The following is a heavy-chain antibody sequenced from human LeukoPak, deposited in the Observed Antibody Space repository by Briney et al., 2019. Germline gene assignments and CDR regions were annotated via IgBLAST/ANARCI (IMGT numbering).Heavy chain of an antibody. CDR2: INHDGIHT. Sequence: GGSLRLSCVASGFTFSSNWMAWVRHAPGKGPELVAHINHDGIHTGYVDSVKGRFTISRDNSKNSLYLQLSSLRAEDTAMYYCAKYLSRAFDYWGQGALITVSS. CDR3: AKYLSRAFDY. D-gene: IGHD2/OR15-2a*01. J-gene: IGHJ4*02. CDR1: GFTFSSNW. V-gene: IGHV3-7*01.